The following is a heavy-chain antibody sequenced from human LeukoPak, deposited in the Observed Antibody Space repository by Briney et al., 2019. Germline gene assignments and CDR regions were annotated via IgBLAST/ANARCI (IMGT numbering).Heavy chain of an antibody. CDR1: GGSVSSSSYY. V-gene: IGHV4-39*01. Sequence: SETLSLTCTVSGGSVSSSSYYWGWIRQPPGKGLEWIGSIYYSGSTYYNPSLKSRVTISVDTSKNQFSLKLSSVTAADTAVYYCANLLADCSSTSCENWGQGTLVTVSS. J-gene: IGHJ4*02. CDR3: ANLLADCSSTSCEN. CDR2: IYYSGST. D-gene: IGHD2-2*01.